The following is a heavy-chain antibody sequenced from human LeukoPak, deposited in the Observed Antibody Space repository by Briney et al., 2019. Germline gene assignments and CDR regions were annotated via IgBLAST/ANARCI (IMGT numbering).Heavy chain of an antibody. CDR1: GFTFSSYA. Sequence: GGSLRLSCGASGFTFSSYAMSWVRQAPGKGLEWVSAISGSGGSTYYADSVKGRFTISRDNSKNTLYLQMNSLRAEDTAVYYCARELVRGVISYYYYGMDVWGQGTTVTVSS. V-gene: IGHV3-23*01. D-gene: IGHD3-10*01. CDR2: ISGSGGST. J-gene: IGHJ6*02. CDR3: ARELVRGVISYYYYGMDV.